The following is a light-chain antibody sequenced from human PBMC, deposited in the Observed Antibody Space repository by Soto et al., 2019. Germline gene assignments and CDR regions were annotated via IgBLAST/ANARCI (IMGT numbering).Light chain of an antibody. J-gene: IGKJ3*01. V-gene: IGKV1-33*01. CDR3: QHCDYLPI. CDR2: DAS. CDR1: HDITSF. Sequence: DIQMTQSPSSLSASVGDRVTITCQASHDITSFLNGYQHKPGRAPKLLIYDASILEAGVPTRFSESGSGTHFTFTISSLPPEDVTKDDCQHCDYLPIFGPGTTVDFK.